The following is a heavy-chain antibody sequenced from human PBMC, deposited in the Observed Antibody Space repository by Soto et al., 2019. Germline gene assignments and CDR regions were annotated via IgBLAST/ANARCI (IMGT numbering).Heavy chain of an antibody. CDR3: AHRAGLQGNWDGGYFDF. Sequence: QITLKEAGPTRVKPTQTLTLACRFSGFSLSSSGVGVGWIRQPPGKALEELALIYWDDDKRYSPSLKSRLTITKNASKKQVVPTMTNMEPVDTATYYCAHRAGLQGNWDGGYFDFWGQGALVTVSS. CDR1: GFSLSSSGVG. J-gene: IGHJ4*02. V-gene: IGHV2-5*02. CDR2: IYWDDDK. D-gene: IGHD1-1*01.